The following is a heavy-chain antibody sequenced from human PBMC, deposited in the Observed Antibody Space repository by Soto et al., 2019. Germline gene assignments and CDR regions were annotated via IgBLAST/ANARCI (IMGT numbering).Heavy chain of an antibody. Sequence: QVQLVQSGAEMKKPGASVKVSCKASGYTFTTYFIHWVRQAPGQGLEWMGIVRPSGGNTAYEQGFQGRLPMARDTSTSTVYMELRSLGSDETAVYYCARDGSAWDFDSWGQGTLVTVSS. CDR1: GYTFTTYF. V-gene: IGHV1-46*01. D-gene: IGHD6-19*01. CDR3: ARDGSAWDFDS. J-gene: IGHJ4*02. CDR2: VRPSGGNT.